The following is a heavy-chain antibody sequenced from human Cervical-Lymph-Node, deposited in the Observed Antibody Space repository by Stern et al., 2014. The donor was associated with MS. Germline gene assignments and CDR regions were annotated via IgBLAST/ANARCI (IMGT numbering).Heavy chain of an antibody. J-gene: IGHJ4*02. D-gene: IGHD3-22*01. CDR2: IYYSGST. CDR3: ARFDSSGYYYKMYFDY. CDR1: GGSISSYY. Sequence: QLQLQESGPGLVKPSETLSLTCTVSGGSISSYYWSWIRQPPGKGLEWIGYIYYSGSTNYNPSLKSRVTISVDTSKNQFSLKLSSVTAADTAVYYCARFDSSGYYYKMYFDYWGQGTLVTVSS. V-gene: IGHV4-59*01.